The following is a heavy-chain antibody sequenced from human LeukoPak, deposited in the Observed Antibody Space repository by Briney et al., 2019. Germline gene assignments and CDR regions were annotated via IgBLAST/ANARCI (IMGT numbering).Heavy chain of an antibody. J-gene: IGHJ4*02. CDR2: IYHSGYT. V-gene: IGHV4-38-2*02. CDR3: ARDLNPTHYFDY. CDR1: GYSISSGYY. Sequence: KPSETLSLTCNVSGYSISSGYYWAWIRQAPGKGLEWIGSIYHSGYTHYNPSLKGRVTISVDTSKNDFSLKLSSVAAADTAIYYCARDLNPTHYFDYWGQGTLVTVSS.